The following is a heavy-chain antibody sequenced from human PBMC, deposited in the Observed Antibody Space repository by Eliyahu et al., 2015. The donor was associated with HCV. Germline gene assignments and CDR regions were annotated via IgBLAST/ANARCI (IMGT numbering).Heavy chain of an antibody. V-gene: IGHV2-26*01. CDR1: GFSLSNARMG. Sequence: QVTLKESGPVLVKPTETLTLTCTVSGFSLSNARMGVSWIRQPPGKALEWLAHIFSNDEKSYSTSLKSRLTISKDTSKSQVVLTMTNMDPVDTATYYCARTNTYYDFWSGRWSVDWFDPWGQGTLVTVSS. CDR3: ARTNTYYDFWSGRWSVDWFDP. CDR2: IFSNDEK. D-gene: IGHD3-3*01. J-gene: IGHJ5*02.